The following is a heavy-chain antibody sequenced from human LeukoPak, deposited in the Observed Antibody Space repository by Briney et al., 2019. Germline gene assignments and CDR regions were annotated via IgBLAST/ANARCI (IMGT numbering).Heavy chain of an antibody. V-gene: IGHV3-30*01. Sequence: PGGSLRLSCAASGFTFSSYAMHWVRQAPGKGLEWVAVISYDGSNKYYADSVKGRFTISRDNSKNTLYLQMNSLRAEDTAVYYCARDPLLWFGSYYSDYWGQGTLVTVSS. J-gene: IGHJ4*02. D-gene: IGHD3-10*01. CDR3: ARDPLLWFGSYYSDY. CDR1: GFTFSSYA. CDR2: ISYDGSNK.